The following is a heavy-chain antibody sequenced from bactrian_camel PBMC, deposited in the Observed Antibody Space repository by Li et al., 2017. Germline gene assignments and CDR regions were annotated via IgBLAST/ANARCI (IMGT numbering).Heavy chain of an antibody. Sequence: HVQLVESGGGSVQAGGSLTLSCTPSGHIDGSFCMGWFRQVPGGRREGVAVFARAGGSPLYGDSVRGRFTASLDAATNTLSLQMNDLKPEDTAMYYCAAEGISWGGGYCDESEYKNWGQGTQVTVS. D-gene: IGHD2*01. CDR2: FARAGGSP. V-gene: IGHV3S1*01. CDR3: AAEGISWGGGYCDESEYKN. CDR1: GHIDGSFC. J-gene: IGHJ4*01.